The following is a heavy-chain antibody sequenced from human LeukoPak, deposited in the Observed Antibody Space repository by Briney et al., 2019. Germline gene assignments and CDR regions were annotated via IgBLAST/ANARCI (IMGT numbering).Heavy chain of an antibody. CDR2: IYHSGST. D-gene: IGHD3-22*01. Sequence: PSGTLSLTCAVSGGSISNSNWWNWVRQPPGKGLEWIGEIYHSGSTNYNPSLKSRVTISVDTSKNQFSLKLSSVTAADTAVYYCARERLHYYDSSGYYLYFDYWGQGTLVTVSS. CDR3: ARERLHYYDSSGYYLYFDY. J-gene: IGHJ4*02. CDR1: GGSISNSNW. V-gene: IGHV4-4*02.